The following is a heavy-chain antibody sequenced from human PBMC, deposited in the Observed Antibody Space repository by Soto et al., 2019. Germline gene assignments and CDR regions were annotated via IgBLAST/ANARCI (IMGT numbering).Heavy chain of an antibody. V-gene: IGHV3-30-3*01. J-gene: IGHJ6*02. D-gene: IGHD6-13*01. CDR3: ARSYSSSWYYYYYGMDV. CDR2: ISYDGSNK. CDR1: GFTFSSYA. Sequence: VGSLRLSCAASGFTFSSYAMHWVRQAPGKGLEWVAVISYDGSNKYYADSVKGRFTISRDNSKNTLYLQMNSLRAEDTAVYYCARSYSSSWYYYYYGMDVWGQGTTVTVSS.